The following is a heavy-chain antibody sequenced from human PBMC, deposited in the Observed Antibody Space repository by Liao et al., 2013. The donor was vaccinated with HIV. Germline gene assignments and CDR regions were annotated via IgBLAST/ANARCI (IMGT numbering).Heavy chain of an antibody. J-gene: IGHJ4*02. CDR1: GGSFSGYY. D-gene: IGHD6-19*01. Sequence: QVQLQQWGAGLLKPSETLSLTCAVYGGSFSGYYWSWIRQPPGKGLEWIGEINHSGSTNYNPSLKSRVTISVDTSKNQFSLKLSSVTAADTAVYYCARGSGWVGRFVDYWGQGTLVTVSS. CDR3: ARGSGWVGRFVDY. V-gene: IGHV4-34*01. CDR2: INHSGST.